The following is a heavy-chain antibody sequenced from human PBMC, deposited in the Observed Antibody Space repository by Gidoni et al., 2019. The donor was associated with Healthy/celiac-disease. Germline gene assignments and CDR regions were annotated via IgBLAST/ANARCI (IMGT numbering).Heavy chain of an antibody. CDR2: ISSSSSYI. Sequence: EVQLVASGGGLVKPGGSLRLSCAASGFTFSSYSMNWVRQAPGKGLEWASSISSSSSYIYYADAVKGRFTISRDNDKNSLYLQMNSLRAEDTAVYYCARSGKYSGSSFDYWGQGTLVTVSS. D-gene: IGHD1-26*01. V-gene: IGHV3-21*01. CDR3: ARSGKYSGSSFDY. CDR1: GFTFSSYS. J-gene: IGHJ4*02.